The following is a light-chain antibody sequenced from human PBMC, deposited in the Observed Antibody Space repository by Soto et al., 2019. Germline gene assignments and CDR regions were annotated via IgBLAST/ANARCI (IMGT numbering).Light chain of an antibody. CDR1: QSVSSSY. V-gene: IGKV3-15*01. CDR2: GAS. Sequence: DIGLSLSPGTLSLSPGERATLCFRASQSVSSSYLAWYQQKPGQAPRLLIYGASTRATGIPARFSGSGSGTEFTLTIRSLQSEDFAVYYCQQYNNCTPYTFGQGTKVDNK. J-gene: IGKJ2*01. CDR3: QQYNNCTPYT.